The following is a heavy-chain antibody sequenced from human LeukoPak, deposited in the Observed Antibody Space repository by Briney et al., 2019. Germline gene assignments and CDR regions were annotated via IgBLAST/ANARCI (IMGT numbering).Heavy chain of an antibody. CDR1: GGSISSYY. J-gene: IGHJ5*02. Sequence: SETLSLTCTVSGGSISSYYWSWIRQPPGKGLEWIGYIYYSGSTNYNPSLKSRVTISVDTSKNQFSLKLSSVTAADTAVYYCARGRPNYHGSGSLLNWFDPWGQGTLVTVSS. D-gene: IGHD3-10*01. V-gene: IGHV4-59*01. CDR3: ARGRPNYHGSGSLLNWFDP. CDR2: IYYSGST.